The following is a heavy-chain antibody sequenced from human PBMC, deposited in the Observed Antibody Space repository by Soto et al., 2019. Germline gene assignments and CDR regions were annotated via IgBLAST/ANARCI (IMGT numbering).Heavy chain of an antibody. CDR2: IWYDGSNK. V-gene: IGHV3-33*01. CDR1: GFTFSSYG. J-gene: IGHJ3*02. CDR3: ARDYFGPTKRKSIAAEDAFDI. Sequence: QVQLVESGGGVVQPGRSLRLSCAASGFTFSSYGMHWVRQAPGKGLEGVAVIWYDGSNKYYADSVTGRFTISRDNSKNTLYLQMNSLRAEDTAVYYCARDYFGPTKRKSIAAEDAFDIWGQGTMVTVSS. D-gene: IGHD6-25*01.